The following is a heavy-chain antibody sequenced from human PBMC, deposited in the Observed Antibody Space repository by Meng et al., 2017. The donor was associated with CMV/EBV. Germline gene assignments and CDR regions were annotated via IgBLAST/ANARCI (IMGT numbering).Heavy chain of an antibody. V-gene: IGHV3-30*04. CDR2: ISYDGSNK. J-gene: IGHJ5*02. CDR1: YA. D-gene: IGHD2-2*02. CDR3: AREGVRGDIVVVPAAISWFDP. Sequence: YAMHWVRQPPGKGLEWVAVISYDGSNKYYADSVKGRFTISRDNSKNTLYLQMNSLRAEDTAVYYCAREGVRGDIVVVPAAISWFDPWGQGTLVTVSS.